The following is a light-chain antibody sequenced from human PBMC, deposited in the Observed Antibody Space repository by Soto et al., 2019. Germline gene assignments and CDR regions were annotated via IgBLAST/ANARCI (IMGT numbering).Light chain of an antibody. J-gene: IGKJ1*01. CDR2: AES. CDR1: QSISSY. CDR3: QQSYRTPRA. V-gene: IGKV1-39*01. Sequence: DIQMTQSPSSLSASVGDRVTITCLAIQSISSYLNWYQQKPGKAPKLLIYAESSLQSGVPSRLSGSGSGTDFTLTISSLQPEDFATYYCQQSYRTPRAFGKGTKVEIK.